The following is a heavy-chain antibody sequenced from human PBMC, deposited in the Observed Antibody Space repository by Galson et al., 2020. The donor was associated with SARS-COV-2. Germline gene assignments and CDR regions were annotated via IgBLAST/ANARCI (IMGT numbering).Heavy chain of an antibody. Sequence: SETLSLTCTVSGGSISSGSYYWSWNRQPAGKGLEWIGRIYTSGSTNYNPSLKSRVTISVDTSKNQFSLKLSSVTAADTAVYYCARESLMGATTLYYYYGMDVWGQGTTVTVAS. CDR3: ARESLMGATTLYYYYGMDV. V-gene: IGHV4-61*02. CDR1: GGSISSGSYY. J-gene: IGHJ6*02. D-gene: IGHD1-26*01. CDR2: IYTSGST.